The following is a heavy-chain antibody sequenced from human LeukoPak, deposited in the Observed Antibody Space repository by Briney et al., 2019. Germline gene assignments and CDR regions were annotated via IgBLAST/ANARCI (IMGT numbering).Heavy chain of an antibody. J-gene: IGHJ4*02. Sequence: ASVKVSCKASEYTFTGYYIHWVRQAPGQGLEWMGWIYPNSGGTSYAQKFQGRVTMTRDTSISTAYMELNSLKSDDTAVYYCTRCHSTSSSFDYWGQGALVTVSS. D-gene: IGHD6-6*01. CDR1: EYTFTGYY. CDR3: TRCHSTSSSFDY. V-gene: IGHV1-2*02. CDR2: IYPNSGGT.